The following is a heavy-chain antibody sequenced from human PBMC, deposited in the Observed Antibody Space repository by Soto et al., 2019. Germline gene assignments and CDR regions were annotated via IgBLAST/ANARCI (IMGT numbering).Heavy chain of an antibody. CDR1: GGSISSSNW. V-gene: IGHV4-4*02. D-gene: IGHD6-6*01. CDR3: AVEYENYYYGMDV. CDR2: IYHSGST. J-gene: IGHJ6*02. Sequence: SLTCAVSGGSISSSNWWSWVRQPPGKGLEWIGEIYHSGSTNYNPSLKSRVTISVDKSKNQFSLKLSSVTAADTAVYYCAVEYENYYYGMDVWGQGTTVTVSS.